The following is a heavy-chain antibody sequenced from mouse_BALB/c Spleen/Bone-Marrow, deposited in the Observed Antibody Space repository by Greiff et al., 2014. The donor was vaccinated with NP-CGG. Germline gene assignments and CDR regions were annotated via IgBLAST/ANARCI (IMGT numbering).Heavy chain of an antibody. Sequence: VKLMESGPGLVAPSQSLSITCTVSGFSLTSYGVHWVRQPPGKGLEWLGVIWAGGSTNYNSALMSRLSISKDNSKSQVFLKMNSRQTDDTAMYYCARITTATGAMDYWGQGTSVTVSS. CDR1: GFSLTSYG. D-gene: IGHD1-2*01. V-gene: IGHV2-9*02. CDR3: ARITTATGAMDY. J-gene: IGHJ4*01. CDR2: IWAGGST.